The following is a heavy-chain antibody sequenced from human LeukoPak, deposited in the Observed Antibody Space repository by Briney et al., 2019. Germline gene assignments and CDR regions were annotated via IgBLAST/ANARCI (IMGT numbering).Heavy chain of an antibody. V-gene: IGHV1-58*02. J-gene: IGHJ4*02. CDR1: GFTFRSTA. CDR2: IVVGSGNT. CDR3: AADPGMLTSYFEY. Sequence: TSVKVSCKASGFTFRSTAMQWVRQALGQPLEWIGWIVVGSGNTNYAQNFQERVTITRDMSTSTAYMELSSLRSEDTAVYYCAADPGMLTSYFEYWGQGTLVTVSS. D-gene: IGHD3-16*01.